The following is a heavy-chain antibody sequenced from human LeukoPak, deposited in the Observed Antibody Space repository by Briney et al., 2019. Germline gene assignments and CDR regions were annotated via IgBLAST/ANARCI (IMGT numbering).Heavy chain of an antibody. Sequence: SQTLSLTCTVSGGSISSGGYYWSWIRQPPGKGLEWIGYIYHSGSTYYNPSLKSRVTISVDTSKNQFSLKLSSVTAADTAVYYCATPGSSGWYAFDYWGQGTLVTVSS. J-gene: IGHJ4*02. CDR1: GGSISSGGYY. D-gene: IGHD6-19*01. CDR3: ATPGSSGWYAFDY. CDR2: IYHSGST. V-gene: IGHV4-30-2*01.